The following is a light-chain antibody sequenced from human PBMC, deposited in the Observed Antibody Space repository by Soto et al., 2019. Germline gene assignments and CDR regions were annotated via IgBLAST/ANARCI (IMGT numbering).Light chain of an antibody. CDR2: EGS. CDR1: SSDVGSYNL. J-gene: IGLJ2*01. Sequence: QSALTQPASVSGSPGQSITISCTGTSSDVGSYNLVSWYQQHPGKAPKLMIYEGSKWPSGVSNRFSGSKSGNTASLTISGLQAEDEADYYCAAWDDSLNGPVFGGGTKLTVL. V-gene: IGLV2-23*01. CDR3: AAWDDSLNGPV.